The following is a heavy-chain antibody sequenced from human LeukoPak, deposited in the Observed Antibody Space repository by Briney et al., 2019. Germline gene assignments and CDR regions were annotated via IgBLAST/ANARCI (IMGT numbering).Heavy chain of an antibody. D-gene: IGHD1-26*01. Sequence: GASVKVSCKASGGTFSSYAISWVRQAPGQGLEWMGGIIPIFGTANYAQKFQGRVTITADKSTSTAYMELSSLRSEDTAVYYCAVYWPLKYSWFDPWGQGTLATVSS. CDR3: AVYWPLKYSWFDP. J-gene: IGHJ5*02. CDR1: GGTFSSYA. V-gene: IGHV1-69*06. CDR2: IIPIFGTA.